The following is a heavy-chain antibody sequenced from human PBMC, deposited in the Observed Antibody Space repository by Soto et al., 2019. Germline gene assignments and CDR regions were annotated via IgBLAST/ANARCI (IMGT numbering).Heavy chain of an antibody. V-gene: IGHV1-24*01. D-gene: IGHD3-22*01. J-gene: IGHJ3*02. CDR3: ASFRYYYGSSGSDAFDI. CDR2: FDPEDGET. CDR1: GYTLTELS. Sequence: ASVKGSCKVSGYTLTELSMHWLRQAPGKGLEWMGGFDPEDGETIYAQKFQGRVTMTEDTSTDTAYMELSSLRSEDTAVYYCASFRYYYGSSGSDAFDIWGQGTMVTVSS.